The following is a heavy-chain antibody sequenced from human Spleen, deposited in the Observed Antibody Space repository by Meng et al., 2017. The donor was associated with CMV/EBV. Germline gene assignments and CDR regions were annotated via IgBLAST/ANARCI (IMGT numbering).Heavy chain of an antibody. Sequence: GGSLRLSCAASGFTFTTFSVHWVRQAPGKGLEWVADISYDGNDRYYADSVKGRFTISRDNSKNTLYLQMNGLRADDSAVYFCAREGYTLGRFGAFDIWGQGTMVTVSS. V-gene: IGHV3-30*04. CDR3: AREGYTLGRFGAFDI. J-gene: IGHJ3*02. CDR2: ISYDGNDR. D-gene: IGHD2-2*02. CDR1: GFTFTTFS.